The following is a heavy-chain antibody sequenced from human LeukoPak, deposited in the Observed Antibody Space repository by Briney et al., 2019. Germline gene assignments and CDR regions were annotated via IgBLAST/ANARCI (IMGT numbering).Heavy chain of an antibody. Sequence: SETLSLTCSVSGYSISSGNYWGWIRLPPVKGLQWIGSIYHSGSTYYNPSLKSRVTISVDTSKNQFSLKLSSVTAADTAVYYCARGRSSSWSRSYYYYYYMDVWGKGTTVTVSS. CDR1: GYSISSGNY. CDR2: IYHSGST. D-gene: IGHD6-13*01. V-gene: IGHV4-38-2*02. J-gene: IGHJ6*03. CDR3: ARGRSSSWSRSYYYYYYMDV.